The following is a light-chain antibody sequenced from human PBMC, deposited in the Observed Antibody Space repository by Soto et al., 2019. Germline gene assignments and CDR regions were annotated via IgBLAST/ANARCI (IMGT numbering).Light chain of an antibody. Sequence: QSVLTQPPSASGSPGQSVTISCTGTSSDVGGYNFVSWYQQHPGKAPKLMIYEVSERPSGVPDRFSVSKSGNTASLTVSGLQAEDEADYYCSSYAGSNIVVFGGGTKLTVL. CDR2: EVS. CDR1: SSDVGGYNF. J-gene: IGLJ2*01. V-gene: IGLV2-8*01. CDR3: SSYAGSNIVV.